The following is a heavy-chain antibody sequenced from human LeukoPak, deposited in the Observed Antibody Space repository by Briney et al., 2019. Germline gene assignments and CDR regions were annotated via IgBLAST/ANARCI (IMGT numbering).Heavy chain of an antibody. J-gene: IGHJ4*02. CDR2: ISWNSGSI. CDR1: GFTFDDYA. Sequence: DPGGSLRLSCAASGFTFDDYAMHWVRQAPGKGLEWVSGISWNSGSIGYADSVKGRFTISRDNAKSSLYLQMNSLRAEDTALYYCAKGGVRVSPGFDYWGQGTLVTVSS. D-gene: IGHD3-10*01. V-gene: IGHV3-9*01. CDR3: AKGGVRVSPGFDY.